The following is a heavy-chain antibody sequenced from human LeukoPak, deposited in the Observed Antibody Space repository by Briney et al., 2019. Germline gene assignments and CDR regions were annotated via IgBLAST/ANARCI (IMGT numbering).Heavy chain of an antibody. V-gene: IGHV3-21*01. CDR1: GFTFSTYS. CDR3: AREERGDYGSLDY. J-gene: IGHJ4*02. CDR2: ISRSSTYI. D-gene: IGHD4-17*01. Sequence: PGGSLRLSCAASGFTFSTYSMNWVRQAPGKGLEWVSSISRSSTYIYYADAVNGRFTISRDNAKNSLSLEMNSLRAEDTAVYYCAREERGDYGSLDYWGQGSLVTVSS.